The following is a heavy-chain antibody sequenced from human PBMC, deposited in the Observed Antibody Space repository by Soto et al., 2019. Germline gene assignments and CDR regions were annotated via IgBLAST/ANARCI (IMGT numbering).Heavy chain of an antibody. Sequence: PGESLKISCTGSGYTFTTFWISWVRQMPGRGLEWMGRIDPRDSYTTYSPSFQGHVTISVDKSIRTAYLQWGSPKASDTAMYYCARLYCTSSTCDSWFDPWGQGTLVTVSS. CDR3: ARLYCTSSTCDSWFDP. D-gene: IGHD2-2*01. CDR2: IDPRDSYT. V-gene: IGHV5-10-1*01. J-gene: IGHJ5*02. CDR1: GYTFTTFW.